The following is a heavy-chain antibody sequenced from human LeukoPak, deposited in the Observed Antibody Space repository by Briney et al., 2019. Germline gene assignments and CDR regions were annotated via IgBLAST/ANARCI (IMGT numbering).Heavy chain of an antibody. J-gene: IGHJ6*02. CDR3: ARGGGLDV. Sequence: GGSLRLSCAASGFTFSSYWMNWARQAPGKVLEWVASINHNGNVNYYVDSVKGRFTISRDNAKNSLYLQMSNLRADDTAVYFCARGGGLDVWGQGATVTVSS. CDR2: INHNGNVN. D-gene: IGHD3-16*01. V-gene: IGHV3-7*03. CDR1: GFTFSSYW.